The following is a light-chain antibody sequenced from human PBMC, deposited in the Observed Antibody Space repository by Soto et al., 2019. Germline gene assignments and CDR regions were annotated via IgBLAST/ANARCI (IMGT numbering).Light chain of an antibody. Sequence: EIGMTQSPATLSVSLGERATLSCRATQSVSSNLAWYQQKPGQAPRLLIYGASARATGIPARFSGSGSGTDFTLTIISLQSEDLAVYYCQQYFPSPRTFGQGTRVEIK. V-gene: IGKV3-15*01. CDR2: GAS. CDR3: QQYFPSPRT. CDR1: QSVSSN. J-gene: IGKJ1*01.